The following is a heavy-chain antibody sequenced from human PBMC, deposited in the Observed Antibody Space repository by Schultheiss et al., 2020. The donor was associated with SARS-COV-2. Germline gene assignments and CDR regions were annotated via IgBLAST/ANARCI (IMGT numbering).Heavy chain of an antibody. CDR1: GYTFTSYD. J-gene: IGHJ4*02. CDR2: MNPNSGNT. CDR3: AMYYYDSRGGFSY. V-gene: IGHV1-8*01. D-gene: IGHD3-22*01. Sequence: ASVKVSCKASGYTFTSYDINWVRQATGQGLEWMGWMNPNSGNTGYAQKFQGRVTMTRNTSISTAYMELSSLRSDDTAVYYCAMYYYDSRGGFSYWGQGTLVTVSS.